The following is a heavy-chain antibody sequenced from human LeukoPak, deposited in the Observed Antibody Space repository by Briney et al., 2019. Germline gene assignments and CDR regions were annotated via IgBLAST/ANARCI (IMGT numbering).Heavy chain of an antibody. CDR2: IKSKTDGGTT. Sequence: PGGSLRLSCAASGFAFSNAWMNWVRQAPGKGLEWVGRIKSKTDGGTTDYAATVKGRLTISRDDTKNTLYLQMNSLKTEDTAVYYCTTGESHYGSGSYYNNGYWGQGTLVTVSS. V-gene: IGHV3-15*07. CDR1: GFAFSNAW. J-gene: IGHJ4*02. D-gene: IGHD3-10*01. CDR3: TTGESHYGSGSYYNNGY.